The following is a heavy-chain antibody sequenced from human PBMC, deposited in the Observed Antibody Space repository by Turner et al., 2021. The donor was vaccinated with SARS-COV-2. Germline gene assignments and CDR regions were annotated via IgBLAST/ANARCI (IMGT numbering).Heavy chain of an antibody. CDR3: SRRLVVQGTDDYSYYYGMDV. D-gene: IGHD3-22*01. Sequence: QLQLQESGPGLVKPSETLSLTCTVSGGSISSSSYYWGWIRQPPGKGLGWIGNFFYSGSTYYHPSLKSWVTISGETSKNQFSLKLSSVTATNTAVYYCSRRLVVQGTDDYSYYYGMDVWGQGTTVTVSS. V-gene: IGHV4-39*01. CDR1: GGSISSSSYY. CDR2: FFYSGST. J-gene: IGHJ6*02.